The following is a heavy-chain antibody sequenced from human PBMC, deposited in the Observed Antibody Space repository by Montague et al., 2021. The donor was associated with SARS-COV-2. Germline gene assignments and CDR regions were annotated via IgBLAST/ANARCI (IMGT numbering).Heavy chain of an antibody. CDR3: ASAVARAVAGVVVYLDY. CDR2: INWNGGST. D-gene: IGHD6-19*01. Sequence: SLRLSCAASGFTFDDYGMSWVRQAPGKGLEWVSGINWNGGSTGYADSVKGRFTISRDNAKNSLYPQMNSLRAEDTALYYCASAVARAVAGVVVYLDYWGQGTLVTVSS. J-gene: IGHJ4*02. CDR1: GFTFDDYG. V-gene: IGHV3-20*04.